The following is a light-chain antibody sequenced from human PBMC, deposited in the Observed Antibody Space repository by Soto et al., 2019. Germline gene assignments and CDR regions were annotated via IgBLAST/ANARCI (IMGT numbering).Light chain of an antibody. V-gene: IGLV2-14*01. CDR3: NSYTSSRTFV. Sequence: QSVLTQTASVSGSPGQSITVSCTGTRSDVGGYNYVSWYQQHPGKAPKLLIYEDIKRPSEVSNRFSGSKSGNTASLTISGLQAEDEADYFCNSYTSSRTFVFGTGTKVTVL. CDR2: EDI. J-gene: IGLJ1*01. CDR1: RSDVGGYNY.